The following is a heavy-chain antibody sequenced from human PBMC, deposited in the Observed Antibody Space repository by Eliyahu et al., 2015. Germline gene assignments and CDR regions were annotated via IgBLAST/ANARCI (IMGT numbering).Heavy chain of an antibody. J-gene: IGHJ6*02. D-gene: IGHD1-14*01. Sequence: QVQLVQSGAXVKKXGASXKVSCXASGXTXXXYYXHWVRQAPGQGLEWMGIINPSGGSTSYEQKXQGRVTMTRDTSTSTVYMELSSLRSEDTAVYYCARAIANHPQKDYYGMDVWGQGTTVTVSS. CDR2: INPSGGST. V-gene: IGHV1-46*01. CDR1: GXTXXXYY. CDR3: ARAIANHPQKDYYGMDV.